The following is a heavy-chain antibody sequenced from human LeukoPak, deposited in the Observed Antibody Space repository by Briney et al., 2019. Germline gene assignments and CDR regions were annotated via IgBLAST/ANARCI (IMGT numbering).Heavy chain of an antibody. Sequence: GGSLRLSCAASGFTVSSNYMSWVRQAPGKGLEWVSVIYSGGSTYYADSVKGRFTISRDNSKNTLYLQMNSLRAEDTAVYYCARGGGSYLEYFQHWGQGTLVTVSS. CDR3: ARGGGSYLEYFQH. CDR1: GFTVSSNY. CDR2: IYSGGST. V-gene: IGHV3-53*01. J-gene: IGHJ1*01. D-gene: IGHD1-26*01.